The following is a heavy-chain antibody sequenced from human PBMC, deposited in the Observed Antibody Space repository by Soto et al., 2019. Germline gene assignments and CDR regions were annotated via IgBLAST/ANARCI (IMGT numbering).Heavy chain of an antibody. Sequence: QVQLVESGGGVVQSGRSLKLSCAASGFPFSSYGMHWVRQAPGKGLEWVAQISYDGSNKFYADSVKGRFTISRDNSKNTLYLQMTSLRAEDPAVYYCAGGQYYFDYCGQGTVVSVSS. CDR1: GFPFSSYG. J-gene: IGHJ4*02. CDR3: AGGQYYFDY. CDR2: ISYDGSNK. V-gene: IGHV3-30*03. D-gene: IGHD2-15*01.